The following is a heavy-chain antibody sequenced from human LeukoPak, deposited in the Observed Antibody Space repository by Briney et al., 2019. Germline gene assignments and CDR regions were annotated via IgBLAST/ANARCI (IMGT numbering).Heavy chain of an antibody. CDR2: INPNSGGT. CDR1: GYTFTDYW. Sequence: GASVKVSCKASGYTFTDYWIQWVRQAPGQGLEWMGWINPNSGGTNYAQKFQGRVTMTRDTSISTAYMELSRLRSDDTAVYYCARIGYCSSTSCLAKDAFDIWGQGTMVTVSS. D-gene: IGHD2-2*01. V-gene: IGHV1-2*02. J-gene: IGHJ3*02. CDR3: ARIGYCSSTSCLAKDAFDI.